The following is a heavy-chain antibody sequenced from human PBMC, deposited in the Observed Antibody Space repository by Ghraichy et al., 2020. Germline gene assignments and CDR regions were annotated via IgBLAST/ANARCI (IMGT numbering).Heavy chain of an antibody. J-gene: IGHJ6*02. CDR3: AREQAGAVGYYYYGMDV. CDR1: GYTFTSYG. V-gene: IGHV1-18*01. CDR2: ISAYNGNT. D-gene: IGHD1-26*01. Sequence: ASVKVSCKASGYTFTSYGISWVRQAPGQGLEWMGWISAYNGNTNYAQKLQGRVTMTTDTSTSTAYMELRSLRSDDTAVYYCAREQAGAVGYYYYGMDVWGQGTTVTVSS.